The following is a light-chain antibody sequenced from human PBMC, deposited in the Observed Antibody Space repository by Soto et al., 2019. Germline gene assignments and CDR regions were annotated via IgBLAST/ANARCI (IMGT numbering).Light chain of an antibody. V-gene: IGKV3-20*01. Sequence: EIVLTQSPGTLSLSPGERATLSCRANQSVSSSYLAWYQQKPGQAPRLLIYDASSRATGIPDRFSGGASGTDFTLTISRLEPEDFAVYYCQQYGSSPRTFGQGTKVEIK. CDR2: DAS. CDR1: QSVSSSY. J-gene: IGKJ1*01. CDR3: QQYGSSPRT.